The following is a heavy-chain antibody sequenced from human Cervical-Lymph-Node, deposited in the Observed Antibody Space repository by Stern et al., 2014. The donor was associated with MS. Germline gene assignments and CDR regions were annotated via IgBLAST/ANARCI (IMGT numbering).Heavy chain of an antibody. Sequence: VQLVESGGGAVQPGRSLRLSCAASGFIFSDYGLHWVRPAPGKGLEWVAVIWYEGTNKNYADSVKGRFPISRDNSKNTLYLQMNSLRAEDTAVYYCARESENMFREGMDVWGQGTTVIVSS. CDR3: ARESENMFREGMDV. CDR2: IWYEGTNK. D-gene: IGHD5-24*01. J-gene: IGHJ6*02. V-gene: IGHV3-33*08. CDR1: GFIFSDYG.